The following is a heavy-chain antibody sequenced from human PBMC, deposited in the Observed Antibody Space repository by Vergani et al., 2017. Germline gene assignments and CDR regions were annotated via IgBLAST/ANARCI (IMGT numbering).Heavy chain of an antibody. CDR3: ARDKRAAYCSSTSCYGGGYYYGMDV. CDR1: GFTFSSYW. D-gene: IGHD2-2*01. J-gene: IGHJ6*02. Sequence: EVQLVESGGGLVQPGGSLRLSCAASGFTFSSYWMSWVHQAPGKGLEWVANIKQDGSEKYYVDSVKGRFTISRDNAKNSLYLQMNSLRAEDTAVYYCARDKRAAYCSSTSCYGGGYYYGMDVWGQGTTVTVSS. CDR2: IKQDGSEK. V-gene: IGHV3-7*01.